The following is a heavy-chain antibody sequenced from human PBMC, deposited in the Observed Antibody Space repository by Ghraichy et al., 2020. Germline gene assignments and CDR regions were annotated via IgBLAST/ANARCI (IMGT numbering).Heavy chain of an antibody. Sequence: SETLSLTCIVSGGSISSGAYYWSWIRHHPGKGLEWIGYIRYSGNTDYNPSLKSRLTISLDTSKNQFSLNLSSVTAADTAVYHCARGLDNSKLGYWGQGTLVTVSS. J-gene: IGHJ4*02. V-gene: IGHV4-31*03. CDR1: GGSISSGAYY. CDR2: IRYSGNT. D-gene: IGHD2/OR15-2a*01. CDR3: ARGLDNSKLGY.